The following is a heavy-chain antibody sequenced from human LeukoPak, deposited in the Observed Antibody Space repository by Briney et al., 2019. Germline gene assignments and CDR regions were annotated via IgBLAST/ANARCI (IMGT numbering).Heavy chain of an antibody. Sequence: ASVKVSCKASGYTFTDYYIHWVRLAPGQGLEWMGRINPDSGGTNYAQKLQGRVTMTRDTSTSTVYMELSSLRSEDTAVYYCARVKSYYYDTSDKDAFDIWGQGTMVTVSS. D-gene: IGHD3-22*01. J-gene: IGHJ3*02. CDR2: INPDSGGT. CDR3: ARVKSYYYDTSDKDAFDI. V-gene: IGHV1-2*02. CDR1: GYTFTDYY.